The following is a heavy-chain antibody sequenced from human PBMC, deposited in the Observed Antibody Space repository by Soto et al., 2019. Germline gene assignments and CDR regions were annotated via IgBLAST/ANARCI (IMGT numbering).Heavy chain of an antibody. D-gene: IGHD3-3*01. CDR2: ISDDGSNK. CDR3: TKRRNVLRFLEWSSGMEV. J-gene: IGHJ6*02. CDR1: GFTFSNYG. V-gene: IGHV3-30*18. Sequence: HPXGSLKLACAASGFTFSNYGMHWVRQAPGKGLEWVAFISDDGSNKYYADSMKGRFTMSRDNSKRTLYLQMSSLRVEDTAVYYCTKRRNVLRFLEWSSGMEVWGQGTTVTVSS.